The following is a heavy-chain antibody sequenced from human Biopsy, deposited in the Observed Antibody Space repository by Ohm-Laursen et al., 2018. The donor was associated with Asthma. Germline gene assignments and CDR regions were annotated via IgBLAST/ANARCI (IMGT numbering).Heavy chain of an antibody. J-gene: IGHJ6*02. D-gene: IGHD3-10*01. CDR3: ARAVDYSHYYGIDV. Sequence: GGPVKVSSKTSGYTFNSAGITWVRQAPGQGLEGMGWISVYNGNTKVAQKLQDRVTMITDTSTSTAYMELRSLRSDDTAVYFCARAVDYSHYYGIDVWGQGTTVTVS. CDR1: GYTFNSAG. V-gene: IGHV1-18*01. CDR2: ISVYNGNT.